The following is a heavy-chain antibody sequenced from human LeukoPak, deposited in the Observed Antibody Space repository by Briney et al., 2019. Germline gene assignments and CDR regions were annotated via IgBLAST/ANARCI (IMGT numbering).Heavy chain of an antibody. CDR1: GGSISSYY. J-gene: IGHJ4*02. CDR2: IYYSGST. Sequence: PSETLSLTCTVSGGSISSYYWSWIRQPPGKGLEWIGYIYYSGSTNYNPPLKSRVTISVDTSKNLFSLKLSSVTAADTAVYYCARDLYDFGPLGYWGQGTLVTVSS. CDR3: ARDLYDFGPLGY. D-gene: IGHD3-3*01. V-gene: IGHV4-59*01.